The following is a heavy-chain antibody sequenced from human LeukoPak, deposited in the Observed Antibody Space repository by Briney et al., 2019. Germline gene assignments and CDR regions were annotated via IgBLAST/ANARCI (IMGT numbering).Heavy chain of an antibody. CDR3: ARGFDYGDGFDY. CDR1: GFSLSNHY. Sequence: GGSLRLSCEASGFSLSNHYMDWVRQAPGKGLEWVGRTRNRADSYTTEYAASVRGRFIISRDDSKNSLFLQMNSLKTEDTAVYFCARGFDYGDGFDYWGQGTLVTVSS. CDR2: TRNRADSYTT. J-gene: IGHJ4*02. D-gene: IGHD4-17*01. V-gene: IGHV3-72*01.